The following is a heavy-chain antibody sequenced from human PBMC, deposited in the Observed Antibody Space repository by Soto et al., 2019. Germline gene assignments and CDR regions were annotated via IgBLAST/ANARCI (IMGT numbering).Heavy chain of an antibody. CDR2: ISSSTSTI. CDR3: ATDKGRSPLDY. V-gene: IGHV3-48*01. D-gene: IGHD2-15*01. CDR1: GFTFSSYS. Sequence: DVQLVESGGGLVQPGGSLRLSCAASGFTFSSYSMNWVRQAPGKGLEWVSYISSSTSTIYYADSVKGRFTISRDNAKNSLYLQMNSLRAEDTAVYYCATDKGRSPLDYWGQGTLVTVSS. J-gene: IGHJ4*02.